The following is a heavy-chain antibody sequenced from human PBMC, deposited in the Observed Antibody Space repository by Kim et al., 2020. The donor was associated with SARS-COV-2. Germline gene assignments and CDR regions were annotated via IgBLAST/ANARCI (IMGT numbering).Heavy chain of an antibody. CDR1: GYSISSGYY. D-gene: IGHD6-25*01. J-gene: IGHJ4*02. CDR3: ARSPERSSDDY. CDR2: IYHSGST. Sequence: SETLSLTCTVSGYSISSGYYWGWIRQPPGKGLEWIGSIYHSGSTYYNPSPKSRVTISVDTSKNQFSLKLSSVTAADTAVYYCARSPERSSDDYWGQGTLVTVSS. V-gene: IGHV4-38-2*02.